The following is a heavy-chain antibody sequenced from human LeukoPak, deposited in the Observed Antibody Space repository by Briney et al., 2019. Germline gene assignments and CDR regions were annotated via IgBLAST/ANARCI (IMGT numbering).Heavy chain of an antibody. D-gene: IGHD4-11*01. Sequence: KPGGSLRLSCAASGFTFSSYSMNWVRQAPGKGLEWVSSISSSGSYIYYADPVKGRFTISRDNAKNSLYLQMNSLRAEDTAVYYCVPYSNYEGWFDPWGQGTLVTVSS. CDR3: VPYSNYEGWFDP. J-gene: IGHJ5*02. CDR1: GFTFSSYS. CDR2: ISSSGSYI. V-gene: IGHV3-21*01.